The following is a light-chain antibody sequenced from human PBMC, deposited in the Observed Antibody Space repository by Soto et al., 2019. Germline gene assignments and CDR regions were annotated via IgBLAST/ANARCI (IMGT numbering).Light chain of an antibody. CDR2: GAS. CDR3: QQHGIYPRT. V-gene: IGKV3-20*01. J-gene: IGKJ1*01. CDR1: QSVITSY. Sequence: EMVLTQSPGTLSLSPGERATLSCRASQSVITSYLAWYQQKPGQAPRLLVYGASSRATGIPDRFSGSGSVKYFTLTIRRLEAEYSAVYSCQQHGIYPRTFGQGTKVEV.